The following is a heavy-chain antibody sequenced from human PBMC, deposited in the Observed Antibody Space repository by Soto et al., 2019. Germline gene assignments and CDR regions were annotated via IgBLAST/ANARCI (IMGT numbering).Heavy chain of an antibody. V-gene: IGHV3-30-3*01. J-gene: IGHJ4*02. CDR1: GITFRNYA. CDR3: ARGEGIGIVVVPAGPPDF. Sequence: QVQLVESGGGVVQPGRSLRLSCAASGITFRNYAMHWVRQAPGKGLEWVAIISFDASNKYYADSVRGRFTIARDNSKNTLYLQMNSLRTDVTAVYYCARGEGIGIVVVPAGPPDFWGQGTLVTVSS. CDR2: ISFDASNK. D-gene: IGHD2-2*01.